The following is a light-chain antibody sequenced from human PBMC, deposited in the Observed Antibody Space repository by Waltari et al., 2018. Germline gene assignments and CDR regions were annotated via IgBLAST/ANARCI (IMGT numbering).Light chain of an antibody. CDR2: EVS. CDR3: SSFTTSNTLV. V-gene: IGLV2-14*01. J-gene: IGLJ1*01. Sequence: QSALTQPASVSGSPGQSITISCPGSSSDIGSYNYVSWYQQNPGKVPKLLIYEVSNRPSGISERFSGSKSGNTASLTISGLQAEDDSDYYCSSFTTSNTLVYGSGTKVTVL. CDR1: SSDIGSYNY.